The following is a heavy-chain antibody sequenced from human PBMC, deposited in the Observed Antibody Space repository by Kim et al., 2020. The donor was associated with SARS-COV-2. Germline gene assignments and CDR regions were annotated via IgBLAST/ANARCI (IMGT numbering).Heavy chain of an antibody. CDR2: IYYSGST. CDR3: ARDLRIAATNWFDP. J-gene: IGHJ5*02. Sequence: SETLSLTCTVSGVSISSYYWSWIRQPPGKGLEWIGYIYYSGSTNYNPSLKSRVTISVDTSKNQFSLKLSSVTASDTAVYYCARDLRIAATNWFDPWGQGTLVTVSS. D-gene: IGHD6-13*01. V-gene: IGHV4-59*13. CDR1: GVSISSYY.